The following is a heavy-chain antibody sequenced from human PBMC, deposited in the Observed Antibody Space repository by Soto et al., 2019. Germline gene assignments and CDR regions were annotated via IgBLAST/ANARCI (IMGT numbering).Heavy chain of an antibody. Sequence: SETLSLTCGVSGGSISSGGYSWSWIRQPPGKGLEWIGYIYHSGSTYYNPSLKSRVTISVDRSKNQFSLKLSSVTAADTAVYYCARGQVVAAQQWGQGTLVTVSS. CDR2: IYHSGST. V-gene: IGHV4-30-2*01. D-gene: IGHD2-15*01. CDR3: ARGQVVAAQQ. J-gene: IGHJ4*02. CDR1: GGSISSGGYS.